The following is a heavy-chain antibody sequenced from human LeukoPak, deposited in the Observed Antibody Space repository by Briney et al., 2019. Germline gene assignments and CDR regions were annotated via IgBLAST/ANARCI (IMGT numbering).Heavy chain of an antibody. Sequence: ASVKDSCKASGYTFTGYYMHWVRQAPGQGLEWMGWINPNSGGTNYAQKFQGRVTMTRHTSISTAYMELSRLRSDDTAVYYCARSPRYSSSWYGNDAFDIWGQGTMVTVSS. CDR1: GYTFTGYY. V-gene: IGHV1-2*02. J-gene: IGHJ3*02. CDR2: INPNSGGT. CDR3: ARSPRYSSSWYGNDAFDI. D-gene: IGHD6-13*01.